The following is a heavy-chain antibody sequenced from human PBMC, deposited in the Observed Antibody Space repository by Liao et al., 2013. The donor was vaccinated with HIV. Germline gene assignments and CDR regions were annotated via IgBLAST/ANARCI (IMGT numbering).Heavy chain of an antibody. CDR3: SRNRWTYYYMDV. CDR2: INHSGST. D-gene: IGHD5-24*01. CDR1: GGSFSGYN. Sequence: QVQLQQWGAGLLKPSETLSLTCAVYGGSFSGYNWSWIRQPPGKGLEWIGEINHSGSTNYNPSLKSRVTISVDTSKNQFSLKLSSVTAADTAVYYCSRNRWTYYYMDVWGKGTTVTVSS. V-gene: IGHV4-34*01. J-gene: IGHJ6*03.